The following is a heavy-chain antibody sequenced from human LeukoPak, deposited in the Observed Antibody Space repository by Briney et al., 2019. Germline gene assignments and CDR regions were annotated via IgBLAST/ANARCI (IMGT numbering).Heavy chain of an antibody. J-gene: IGHJ4*02. Sequence: GGSLRLSCAASGFTLSSYWMSWVRQAPGKGLEWVANIKQDGSAIYCVDSVKGRFTISRDNAKNSLYLQMNSLRAEDTAVYYCARCGVGVAAAAANCWGQGTLLTVSS. CDR1: GFTLSSYW. D-gene: IGHD6-13*01. CDR3: ARCGVGVAAAAANC. V-gene: IGHV3-7*01. CDR2: IKQDGSAI.